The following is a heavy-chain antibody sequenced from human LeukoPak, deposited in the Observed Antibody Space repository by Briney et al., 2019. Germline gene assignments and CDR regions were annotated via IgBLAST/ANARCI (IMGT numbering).Heavy chain of an antibody. D-gene: IGHD3-16*01. J-gene: IGHJ4*02. Sequence: SGGSLRLSCAASGFTFSNAWMSWVRQAPGKGLEWVGRIKSKTDGGTTDYAAPVKGRFTISRDDSKNTLYLQMNSLKTEDTAVYYCTLRDYVWGSHYWGQGTLVTVSS. CDR2: IKSKTDGGTT. CDR3: TLRDYVWGSHY. CDR1: GFTFSNAW. V-gene: IGHV3-15*01.